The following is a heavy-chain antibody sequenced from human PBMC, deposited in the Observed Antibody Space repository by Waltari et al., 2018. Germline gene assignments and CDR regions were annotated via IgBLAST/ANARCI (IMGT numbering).Heavy chain of an antibody. Sequence: EEQLVESGGGVVRPGGSLRLSCAASGFPFVHFALAGVRQAPGKWLEWVSCINWDGSSTGYADSVKGRFTISRDNAKNSLHLHVNSLTAEDTAFYYCARVNSNYVNWFDPWGQGTLVIVSS. CDR3: ARVNSNYVNWFDP. CDR1: GFPFVHFA. CDR2: INWDGSST. V-gene: IGHV3-20*04. J-gene: IGHJ5*02. D-gene: IGHD4-4*01.